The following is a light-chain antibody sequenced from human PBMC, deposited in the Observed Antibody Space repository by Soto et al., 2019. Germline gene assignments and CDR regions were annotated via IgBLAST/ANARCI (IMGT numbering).Light chain of an antibody. J-gene: IGKJ5*01. V-gene: IGKV1-5*01. CDR3: QQYNSYPYT. Sequence: DIQMTQSPSALSASVGDRATITCRASQSISSWLAWYQQKPGKAPNLLIYDASTLESGGPSGFSGSGSGTEFTLTISSLQPDDSATYYCQQYNSYPYTFGQGTRLEIK. CDR1: QSISSW. CDR2: DAS.